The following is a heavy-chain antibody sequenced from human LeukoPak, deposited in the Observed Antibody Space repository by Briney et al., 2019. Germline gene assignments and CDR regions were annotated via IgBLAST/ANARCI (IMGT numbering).Heavy chain of an antibody. V-gene: IGHV3-23*01. CDR3: AKPHCSSTSCVAFDI. Sequence: GGSLRLSCADSRFTFSSYAMSRVRQAPGKGLEWVSAISGSGGSTYYADSVKGRFTISRDNSKNTLYLQMNSLRAEDTAVYYCAKPHCSSTSCVAFDIWGQGTMVTVSS. CDR1: RFTFSSYA. J-gene: IGHJ3*02. D-gene: IGHD2-2*01. CDR2: ISGSGGST.